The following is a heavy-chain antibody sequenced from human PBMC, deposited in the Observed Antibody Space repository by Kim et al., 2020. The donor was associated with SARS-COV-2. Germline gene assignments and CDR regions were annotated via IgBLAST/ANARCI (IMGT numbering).Heavy chain of an antibody. Sequence: SETLSLTCTVSGGSISNYYWSWIRQPPGKGLEWIGYIYYSGSTNYNPSLRSRVTISVDTSKNQFSLKLSSVTAADTAVYYCARGGARSVAFDIWGQGTMVTVS. CDR3: ARGGARSVAFDI. CDR1: GGSISNYY. J-gene: IGHJ3*02. D-gene: IGHD3-16*01. V-gene: IGHV4-59*01. CDR2: IYYSGST.